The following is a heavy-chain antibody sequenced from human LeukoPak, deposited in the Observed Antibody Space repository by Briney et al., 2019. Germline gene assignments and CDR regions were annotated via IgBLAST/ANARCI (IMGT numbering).Heavy chain of an antibody. CDR3: ARNMVRGSNWFDP. CDR1: GYSISSGYY. D-gene: IGHD3-10*01. Sequence: SETLSLTCTVSGYSISSGYYWGWIRQPPGKGLEWIGSIYHSGSTYYNPSLKSRVTISVDTSKNQFSLKLSSVTAADTAVYYCARNMVRGSNWFDPWGQGTLVTVSS. CDR2: IYHSGST. V-gene: IGHV4-38-2*02. J-gene: IGHJ5*02.